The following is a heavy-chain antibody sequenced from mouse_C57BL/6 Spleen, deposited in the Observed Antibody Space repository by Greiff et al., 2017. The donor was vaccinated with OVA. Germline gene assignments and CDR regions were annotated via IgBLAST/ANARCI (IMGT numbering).Heavy chain of an antibody. CDR1: GYTFTSSW. J-gene: IGHJ1*03. Sequence: QVQLQQPGTELVKPGASVKLSCKASGYTFTSSWMHWVKQRPGQGLEWIGNINPSNGGTNYNEKFKSKATLTVDKSSSTAYMQLSSLTSEDSAVYYWARDDYDWYVDVWGKGTTVTVSS. D-gene: IGHD2-4*01. CDR3: ARDDYDWYVDV. CDR2: INPSNGGT. V-gene: IGHV1-53*01.